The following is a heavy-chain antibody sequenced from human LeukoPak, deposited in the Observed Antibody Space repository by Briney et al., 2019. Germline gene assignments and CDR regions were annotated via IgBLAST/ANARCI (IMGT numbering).Heavy chain of an antibody. D-gene: IGHD4-11*01. Sequence: PGGSLRLSCAASGFTFSSYDMHWVRQATGKGLEWVSAIGTAGDTYYPGSVKGRFTISRENAKNSLYLQMNSLRAGDTAVYYCARGDYSKSYYYYYGMDVWGQGTTVTVSS. CDR2: IGTAGDT. CDR1: GFTFSSYD. CDR3: ARGDYSKSYYYYYGMDV. J-gene: IGHJ6*02. V-gene: IGHV3-13*01.